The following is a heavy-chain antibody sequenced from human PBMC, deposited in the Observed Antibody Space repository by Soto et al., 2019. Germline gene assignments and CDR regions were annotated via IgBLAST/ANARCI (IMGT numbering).Heavy chain of an antibody. D-gene: IGHD2-21*02. J-gene: IGHJ6*02. CDR2: IYYSGST. Sequence: QAQLQESGPGLVKPSQTLSLTCTVSGGSISSGGYYWSWIRQHPGRGLEWIGYIYYSGSTYYNPSLKSRVTISVDTSKNQFSLKLSSVTAADTAVYYCARVCGGDCHNVMDVWGQGTTVTVSS. CDR3: ARVCGGDCHNVMDV. CDR1: GGSISSGGYY. V-gene: IGHV4-31*03.